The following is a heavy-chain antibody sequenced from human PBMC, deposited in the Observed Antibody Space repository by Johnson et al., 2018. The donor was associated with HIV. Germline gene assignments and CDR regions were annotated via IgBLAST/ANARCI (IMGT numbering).Heavy chain of an antibody. CDR2: ISWDGGNT. CDR3: AKDVGTAAGTLQGAFDI. D-gene: IGHD6-13*01. CDR1: GFTFDDYA. V-gene: IGHV3-43D*03. Sequence: VQLVESGGGLVQPGRSLRLSCAASGFTFDDYAMHWVRQAPGKGLEWVSVISWDGGNTVYADSVKGRFPSPRDNSKKSLYLQMNSLRAEDTALYYCAKDVGTAAGTLQGAFDIWGQGTMVTVSS. J-gene: IGHJ3*02.